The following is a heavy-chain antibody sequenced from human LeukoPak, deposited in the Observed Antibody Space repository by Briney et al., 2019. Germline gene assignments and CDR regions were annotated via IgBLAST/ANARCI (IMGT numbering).Heavy chain of an antibody. CDR1: GFTFSSYG. CDR3: ARDLFSGSYYEDF. D-gene: IGHD1-26*01. J-gene: IGHJ4*02. V-gene: IGHV3-7*01. CDR2: IDQDGSSK. Sequence: GGSLRLSCAASGFTFSSYGMHWVRQAPGKGLEWVANIDQDGSSKHYVDSVKGRFTISRDDAKNSLYLQMNSLRAEDTAMYYCARDLFSGSYYEDFWGQGTLVTVSS.